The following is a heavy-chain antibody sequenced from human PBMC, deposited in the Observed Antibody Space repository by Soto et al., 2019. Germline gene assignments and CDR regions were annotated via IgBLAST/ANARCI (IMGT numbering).Heavy chain of an antibody. CDR3: ARDKVAVAGNFDY. CDR1: GFTFSSYA. J-gene: IGHJ4*02. V-gene: IGHV3-30-3*01. D-gene: IGHD6-19*01. Sequence: QVQLVESGGGEVQPGRSLRLSCAASGFTFSSYAMHWVRQAPGKGLEWVAVISYDGSNKYYADSVKGRFTISRDNSKNTLYLQMNSLRAEDTAVYYCARDKVAVAGNFDYWGQGTLVTVSS. CDR2: ISYDGSNK.